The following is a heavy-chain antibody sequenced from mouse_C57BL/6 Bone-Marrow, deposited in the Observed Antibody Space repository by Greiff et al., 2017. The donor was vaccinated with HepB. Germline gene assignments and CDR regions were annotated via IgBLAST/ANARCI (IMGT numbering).Heavy chain of an antibody. V-gene: IGHV1-59*01. Sequence: QVQLQQPGAELVRPGTSVKLSCKASGYTFTSYWMHWVKQRPGQGLEWIGVIDPSDSYTNYNQKFKGKATLTVGTSSSTAYMQLSSLTSEDSAVYYCARGPYGNSPDWYFDVWGTGTTVTVSS. CDR1: GYTFTSYW. CDR3: ARGPYGNSPDWYFDV. D-gene: IGHD2-1*01. J-gene: IGHJ1*03. CDR2: IDPSDSYT.